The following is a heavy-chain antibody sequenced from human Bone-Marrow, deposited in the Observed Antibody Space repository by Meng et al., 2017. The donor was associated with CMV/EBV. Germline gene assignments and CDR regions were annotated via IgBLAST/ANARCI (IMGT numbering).Heavy chain of an antibody. CDR1: GCTVSSNY. Sequence: GESLKISCPASGCTVSSNYMSWVRQAPGKGLEWVSVIYSGGSTYYADSVKGRFTISRDNSKNTLYRQMNSLRAEDTAVYYCARDLVSSGYYYPFDYWGQGTLVTVSS. D-gene: IGHD3-22*01. CDR3: ARDLVSSGYYYPFDY. V-gene: IGHV3-66*02. CDR2: IYSGGST. J-gene: IGHJ4*02.